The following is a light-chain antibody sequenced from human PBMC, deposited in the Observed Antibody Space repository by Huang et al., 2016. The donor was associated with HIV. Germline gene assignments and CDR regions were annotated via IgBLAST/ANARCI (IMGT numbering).Light chain of an antibody. V-gene: IGKV3-11*01. CDR2: DAS. Sequence: EIVLTQSPATLSLSPGERATLSCRASESVSSFLAWYQHKPGQAPRLLIYDASSRATGIPARFSGSGSGTDFTLTISSLEPEDFAVYYCQQRSNWPPVITFGQGTRLEIK. CDR1: ESVSSF. CDR3: QQRSNWPPVIT. J-gene: IGKJ5*01.